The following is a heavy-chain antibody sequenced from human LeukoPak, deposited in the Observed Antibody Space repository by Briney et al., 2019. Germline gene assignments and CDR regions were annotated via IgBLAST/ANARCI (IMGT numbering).Heavy chain of an antibody. CDR2: IYTSGST. CDR3: ASFCGGDCYYDAFDI. J-gene: IGHJ3*02. Sequence: SETLSLTCTVSGGSISSGSYYWSWIRQPAGKGLEWIGRIYTSGSTNYNPSLKSRVTISVDTSKNQFSLKLSSVTAADTAVYYCASFCGGDCYYDAFDIWGQGTMVTVSS. CDR1: GGSISSGSYY. D-gene: IGHD2-21*02. V-gene: IGHV4-61*02.